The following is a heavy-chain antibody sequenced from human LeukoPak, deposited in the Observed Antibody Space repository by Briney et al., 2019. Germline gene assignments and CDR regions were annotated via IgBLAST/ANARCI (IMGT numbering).Heavy chain of an antibody. D-gene: IGHD2-15*01. CDR3: TTEGIVVVVAAADY. CDR2: IKSKTDGGTT. J-gene: IGHJ4*02. Sequence: GGSLRLSCEASGFTFSSYAVHWVRQAPGKGLEWVGRIKSKTDGGTTDYAAPVKGRFTIARDDSKNTLYLQMNSLKTEDTAVYYCTTEGIVVVVAAADYWGQGTLVTVSS. V-gene: IGHV3-15*07. CDR1: GFTFSSYA.